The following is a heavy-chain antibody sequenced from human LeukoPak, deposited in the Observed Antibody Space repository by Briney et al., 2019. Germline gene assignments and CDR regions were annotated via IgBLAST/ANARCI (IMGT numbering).Heavy chain of an antibody. Sequence: GGSLRLSCAASGFTFSSYSMNWVRQAPGKGLEWVSYISSSSGTIYYADSVKGRFTISRDNAKNSLYLQMNSLRDEDTAVYYCARADLYYYYYYMDVWGKGTTVTVSS. CDR3: ARADLYYYYYYMDV. V-gene: IGHV3-48*02. CDR2: ISSSSGTI. CDR1: GFTFSSYS. J-gene: IGHJ6*03.